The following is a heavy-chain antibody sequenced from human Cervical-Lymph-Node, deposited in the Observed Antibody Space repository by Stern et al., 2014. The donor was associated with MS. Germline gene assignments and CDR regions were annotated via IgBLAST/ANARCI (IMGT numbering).Heavy chain of an antibody. CDR1: GGTFSSYA. Sequence: VQLVESGAEVKKHGSSGKVSCKASGGTFSSYAISWVRQAPGQGLEWMGGIIPIFGTAIYAQKFQGRVTITADESTSTAYMELSSLRSEDTAVYYCARGELKEGLVRGMDVWGQGTTVTVSS. V-gene: IGHV1-69*01. J-gene: IGHJ6*02. CDR3: ARGELKEGLVRGMDV. CDR2: IIPIFGTA. D-gene: IGHD1-26*01.